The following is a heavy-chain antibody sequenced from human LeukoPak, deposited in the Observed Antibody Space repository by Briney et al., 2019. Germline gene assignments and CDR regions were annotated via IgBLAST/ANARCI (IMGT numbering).Heavy chain of an antibody. CDR3: ARYTAANDAFDI. V-gene: IGHV1-18*04. J-gene: IGHJ3*02. CDR2: ICAYNGNT. Sequence: ASVKVSCKASGYTFTSYGISWVRQAPGQGLEWMGWICAYNGNTNYAQKLQGRVTMTTDTSTSPAYMELRSLRSDDKAVYYCARYTAANDAFDIWGQGTMVTVSS. CDR1: GYTFTSYG. D-gene: IGHD2-2*01.